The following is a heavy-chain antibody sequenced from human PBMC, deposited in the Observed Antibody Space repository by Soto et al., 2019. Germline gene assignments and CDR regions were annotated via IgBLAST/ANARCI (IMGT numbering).Heavy chain of an antibody. D-gene: IGHD1-26*01. V-gene: IGHV4-28*01. CDR2: IYYSGTT. CDR3: ARREIQGPMDY. Sequence: QVQLQESGPGLVKPSDTLSLTCAVSGYSISSSNWWGWIRQPPGKGLEWIGYIYYSGTTYYNPSLKSRVTMSVDTSKSQFSLKLTYVTAVDTAVYYCARREIQGPMDYWGQGTLVTVSS. CDR1: GYSISSSNW. J-gene: IGHJ4*02.